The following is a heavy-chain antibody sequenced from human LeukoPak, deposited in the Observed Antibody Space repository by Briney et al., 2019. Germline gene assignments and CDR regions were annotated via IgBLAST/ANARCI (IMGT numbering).Heavy chain of an antibody. CDR3: ARHVRDDDSSHFDY. Sequence: PSEPLSLTCTVSGGSISSYYWSWIRQPPGKGLEWIGYIYTSGSTNYNPSLKSRVTISVDTSKNQFSLKLSSVTAADTAVYYCARHVRDDDSSHFDYWGQGTLVTVSS. CDR1: GGSISSYY. D-gene: IGHD3-22*01. CDR2: IYTSGST. V-gene: IGHV4-4*09. J-gene: IGHJ4*02.